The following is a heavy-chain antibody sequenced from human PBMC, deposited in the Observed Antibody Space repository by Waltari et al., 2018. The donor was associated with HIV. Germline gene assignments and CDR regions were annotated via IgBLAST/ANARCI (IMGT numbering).Heavy chain of an antibody. D-gene: IGHD3-10*01. Sequence: QLQMQESGPGMVKPSETLSLTCSVSGDSISDTPFYWGWIRQPPGKGLEWIGSISYSGTTYSKASLSSRVIVSVDTPMNQFSLHLRSVTAADTAVYYCVRHWVYGSVPSAIRTFDNWGQGTLVTVSS. CDR1: GDSISDTPFY. V-gene: IGHV4-39*01. CDR3: VRHWVYGSVPSAIRTFDN. J-gene: IGHJ4*02. CDR2: ISYSGTT.